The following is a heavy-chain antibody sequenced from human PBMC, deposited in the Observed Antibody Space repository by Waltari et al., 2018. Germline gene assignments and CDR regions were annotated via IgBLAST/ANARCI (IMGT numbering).Heavy chain of an antibody. CDR2: ISGSGGSK. Sequence: EVQLLESGGGLVQPGGSLRLSCAASGFTFSSYAMSWVRQAPGKGLEWVSAISGSGGSKYYADSVKGRFTISIDKSNNTLYLQMNSLIAEDTAVYYCAKDRYIVVTATGWYFDLWGRGTLVTVSS. V-gene: IGHV3-23*01. D-gene: IGHD2-21*01. J-gene: IGHJ2*01. CDR3: AKDRYIVVTATGWYFDL. CDR1: GFTFSSYA.